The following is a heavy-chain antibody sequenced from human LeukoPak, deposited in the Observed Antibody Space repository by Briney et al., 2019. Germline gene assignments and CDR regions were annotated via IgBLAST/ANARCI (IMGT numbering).Heavy chain of an antibody. CDR1: GYTFTGYY. CDR3: ARAVLRYFDWSPGGNDY. D-gene: IGHD3-9*01. J-gene: IGHJ4*02. CDR2: INPNSGGT. Sequence: ASVKVSCKASGYTFTGYYMHWVRQAPGQGLEWMGRINPNSGGTNYAQKFQGRVTMTRDTPISTAYMELSRLRSDDTAVYYCARAVLRYFDWSPGGNDYWGQGTLVTVSS. V-gene: IGHV1-2*06.